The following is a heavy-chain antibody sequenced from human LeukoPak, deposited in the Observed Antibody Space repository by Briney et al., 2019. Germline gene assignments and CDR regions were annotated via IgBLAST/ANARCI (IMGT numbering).Heavy chain of an antibody. Sequence: SETLSLTCAVSGDSISSGAYSWSWIRQPPGKGLEWIGYIYHSGSTYYNPSLKSRVTISVDRSKNQFSLKLSSVTAADTAVYYCASGGDGYNFGDVAFDIWGQGTMVTVSS. CDR2: IYHSGST. J-gene: IGHJ3*02. CDR3: ASGGDGYNFGDVAFDI. CDR1: GDSISSGAYS. V-gene: IGHV4-30-2*01. D-gene: IGHD5-24*01.